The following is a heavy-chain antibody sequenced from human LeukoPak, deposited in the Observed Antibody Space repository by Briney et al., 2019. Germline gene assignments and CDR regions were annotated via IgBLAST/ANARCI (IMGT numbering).Heavy chain of an antibody. Sequence: GESLRISCKGSGYSFTSYWISWVRQMPGKGLEWMGRIDPSLELRDSYSTYSPSFQGHVTISVDNSISTAFLQWSSLKASDTAMYYCARQYSGSYAFDSWGQGTLVSVSS. CDR3: ARQYSGSYAFDS. CDR2: IDPSLELRDSYS. D-gene: IGHD1-26*01. CDR1: GYSFTSYW. V-gene: IGHV5-10-1*01. J-gene: IGHJ4*02.